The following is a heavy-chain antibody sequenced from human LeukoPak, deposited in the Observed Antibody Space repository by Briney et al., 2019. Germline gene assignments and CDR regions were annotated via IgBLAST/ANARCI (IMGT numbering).Heavy chain of an antibody. J-gene: IGHJ4*02. Sequence: PGGPLRLSCAASGFTFSSYSMNWVRQAPGKGLEWVSYISSSSSTIYYADSVKGRFTISRDNAKNSLYLQMNSLRDEDTAVYYCARDPELQMLPSFDYWGQGTLVTVSS. CDR1: GFTFSSYS. CDR3: ARDPELQMLPSFDY. V-gene: IGHV3-48*02. CDR2: ISSSSSTI. D-gene: IGHD3-10*01.